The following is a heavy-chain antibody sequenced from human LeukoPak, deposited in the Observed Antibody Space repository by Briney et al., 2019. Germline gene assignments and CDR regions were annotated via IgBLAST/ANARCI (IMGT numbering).Heavy chain of an antibody. D-gene: IGHD3-10*01. CDR1: GYTFTSYG. CDR3: ARGAQYYYGSGSSEFDY. CDR2: MNPNSGNT. J-gene: IGHJ4*02. V-gene: IGHV1-8*02. Sequence: ASVKVSCKASGYTFTSYGISWVRQATGQGLEWMGWMNPNSGNTGYAQKFQGRVTMTRNTSISTAYMELSSLRSEDTAVYYCARGAQYYYGSGSSEFDYWGQGTLVTVSS.